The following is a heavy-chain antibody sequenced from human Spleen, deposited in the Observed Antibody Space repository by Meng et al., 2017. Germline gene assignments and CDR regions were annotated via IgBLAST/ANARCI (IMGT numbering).Heavy chain of an antibody. J-gene: IGHJ5*02. Sequence: QVQLQQWGAGLLKPSETLSLTCAVYGGSFSDYFWTGIRQTPGKGLEWIGEINHSGSTNYNPSLKSRVTLSVDTSKNQFSLKLSSVTAAETAVYYCARGGIFGVANWFDPWGPGTLVTVSS. CDR3: ARGGIFGVANWFDP. D-gene: IGHD3-3*01. V-gene: IGHV4-34*01. CDR1: GGSFSDYF. CDR2: INHSGST.